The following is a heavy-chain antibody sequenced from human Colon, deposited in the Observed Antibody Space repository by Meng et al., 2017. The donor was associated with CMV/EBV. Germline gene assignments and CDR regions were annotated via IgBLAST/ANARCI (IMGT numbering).Heavy chain of an antibody. J-gene: IGHJ4*02. CDR3: ARPPSDRSGYYYLLQY. V-gene: IGHV3-23*01. CDR1: FTFDNSA. CDR2: ISASGANT. Sequence: FTFDNSAITWVRQAPGKGLEWVSSISASGANTYYADSVKGRFTISRDNSKKTVFLQMDGLRGEDTAVYYCARPPSDRSGYYYLLQYWGQGTLVTVSS. D-gene: IGHD3-22*01.